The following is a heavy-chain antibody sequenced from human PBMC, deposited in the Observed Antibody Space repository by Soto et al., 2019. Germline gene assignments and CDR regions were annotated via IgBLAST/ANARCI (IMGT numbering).Heavy chain of an antibody. CDR3: ARVFGEYLIEAFAI. CDR2: ISRSGGPI. J-gene: IGHJ3*02. Sequence: EAQLVESGGGLVQPGGSLRLSCTAFGFSLSSYEMDWVRQAPGKGLEWVSHISRSGGPIYSADSVKGRFTTSRDKAKNSGFLQMNILRAEDTAVYYCARVFGEYLIEAFAIWGQGTMVTVAS. D-gene: IGHD3-10*01. CDR1: GFSLSSYE. V-gene: IGHV3-48*03.